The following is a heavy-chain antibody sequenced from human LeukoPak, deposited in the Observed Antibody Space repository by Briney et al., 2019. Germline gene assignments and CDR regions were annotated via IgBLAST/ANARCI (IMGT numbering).Heavy chain of an antibody. CDR1: GFTFSSYS. V-gene: IGHV3-21*01. J-gene: IGHJ4*02. CDR2: ISSSSSYI. CDR3: ARGRWTGTPRPYFDY. Sequence: GGSLRLSCAASGFTFSSYSMNWVRQAPGKGLEWVSSISSSSSYIYYADSVKGRFTISRDNAKNSLYLQMNSLRAEDTAVYYCARGRWTGTPRPYFDYWGQGTLVTVSS. D-gene: IGHD1-1*01.